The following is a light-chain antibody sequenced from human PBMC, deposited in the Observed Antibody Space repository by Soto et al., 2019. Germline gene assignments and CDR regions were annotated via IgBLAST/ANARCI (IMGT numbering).Light chain of an antibody. V-gene: IGKV3-15*01. J-gene: IGKJ4*01. CDR3: QQYNNWPPLT. CDR2: GAA. CDR1: ETIRGL. Sequence: EIVLTQSPATLSLSPGERATLSCRASETIRGLLAWYQQRPGQPPRLLIYGAATRAAGIPARFSGRGSGTEFTLTISSLQSEDFAVYYCQQYNNWPPLTFGGGTKVDI.